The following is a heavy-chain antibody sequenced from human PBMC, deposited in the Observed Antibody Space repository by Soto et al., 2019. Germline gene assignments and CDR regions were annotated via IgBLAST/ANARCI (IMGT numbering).Heavy chain of an antibody. D-gene: IGHD1-26*01. V-gene: IGHV1-69*13. Sequence: SVKVSCKASGGTFDNFMMNWVRQTPGRGLEWMGGIVPMLGTPTYAEKFKGRVTISATGSTSTMYMEVTSLRSEDTAIYYCARNGTYSSSLSQYAGMDVWGQGTTVTVS. CDR2: IVPMLGTP. CDR1: GGTFDNFM. J-gene: IGHJ6*02. CDR3: ARNGTYSSSLSQYAGMDV.